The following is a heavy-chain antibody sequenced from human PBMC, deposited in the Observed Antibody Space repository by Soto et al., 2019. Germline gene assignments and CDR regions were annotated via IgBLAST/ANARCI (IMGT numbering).Heavy chain of an antibody. J-gene: IGHJ6*02. CDR1: GFTFSSYG. Sequence: PGGSLRLSCAASGFTFSSYGMHWVRQAPGKGLEWVAVISYDGSNKYYADSVKGRFTISRDNSKNTLYLQMNSLRAEDTAVYYCAKLNTRLTIFGVGLVDQYYYYGMDVWGQGTTVTVSS. D-gene: IGHD3-3*01. V-gene: IGHV3-30*18. CDR2: ISYDGSNK. CDR3: AKLNTRLTIFGVGLVDQYYYYGMDV.